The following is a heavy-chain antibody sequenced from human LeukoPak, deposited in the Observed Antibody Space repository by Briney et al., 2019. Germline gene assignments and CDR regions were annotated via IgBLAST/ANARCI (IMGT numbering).Heavy chain of an antibody. CDR2: IYYSGST. D-gene: IGHD1-26*01. Sequence: SETLSLTCTVSGGSVSRGSYYWSWIRQPPGKGLEWIGYIYYSGSTNYNPSLKSRVTISVDTSKNQFSLKLSSVTAADTAVYYCARVKIMGGSYYLGFDRWGQGTLVTVSS. J-gene: IGHJ5*02. V-gene: IGHV4-61*01. CDR3: ARVKIMGGSYYLGFDR. CDR1: GGSVSRGSYY.